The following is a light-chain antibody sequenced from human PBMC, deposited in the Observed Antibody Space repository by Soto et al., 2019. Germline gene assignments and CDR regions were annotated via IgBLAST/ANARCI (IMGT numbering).Light chain of an antibody. CDR1: QSVSSSH. Sequence: EIVLTQSPGTLSLSPGERATLSCKASQSVSSSHLAWYQQKVGQPPRLLLHDTSSRAAGIPDRFSGSGSGTDFTLTISRLEPEDFAVYYCQQFGNSLYTFGQGIKLEIK. J-gene: IGKJ2*01. V-gene: IGKV3-20*01. CDR2: DTS. CDR3: QQFGNSLYT.